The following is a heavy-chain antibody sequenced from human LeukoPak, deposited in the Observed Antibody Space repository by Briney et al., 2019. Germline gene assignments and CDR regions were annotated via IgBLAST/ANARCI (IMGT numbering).Heavy chain of an antibody. V-gene: IGHV4-4*07. CDR2: IHTSGST. D-gene: IGHD3-3*01. J-gene: IGHJ6*03. CDR3: ARKYGDYDFWSGYVVYYYYMDV. Sequence: SETLSLTCTVSGGSISSYYWSWIRQPAGKGLEWIGRIHTSGSTNYNPSLKSRVTMSGDTSKNQVSLKLSAVTAADTAVYYCARKYGDYDFWSGYVVYYYYMDVWGKGTTVTVSS. CDR1: GGSISSYY.